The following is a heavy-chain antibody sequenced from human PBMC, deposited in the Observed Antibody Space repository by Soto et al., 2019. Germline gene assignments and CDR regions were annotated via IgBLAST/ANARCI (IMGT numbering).Heavy chain of an antibody. J-gene: IGHJ3*02. CDR2: IYSSGST. V-gene: IGHV4-31*03. D-gene: IGHD2-21*01. CDR1: GGSISSGGYY. CDR3: ARSLRWFFDAFDI. Sequence: QVQLQESGPGLVKPSQTLSLTCTVSGGSISSGGYYWSWIRQHPGKGLEWIGYIYSSGSTYYNPSLKSRVTISVDTSKNQFSLKLRSVTAADTAVYYCARSLRWFFDAFDIWGQGTMVTVSS.